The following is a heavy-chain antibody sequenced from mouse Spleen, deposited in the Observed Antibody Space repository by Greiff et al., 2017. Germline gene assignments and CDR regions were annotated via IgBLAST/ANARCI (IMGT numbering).Heavy chain of an antibody. V-gene: IGHV1-80*01. CDR3: ARENYSNYVDY. CDR1: GYAFSSYW. CDR2: IYPGDGDT. D-gene: IGHD2-5*01. J-gene: IGHJ2*01. Sequence: QVQLKESGAELVKPGASVKISCKASGYAFSSYWMNWVKQRPGKGLEWIGQIYPGDGDTNYNGKFKGKATLTADKSSSTAYMQLSSLTSEDSAVYFCARENYSNYVDYWGQGTTLTVSS.